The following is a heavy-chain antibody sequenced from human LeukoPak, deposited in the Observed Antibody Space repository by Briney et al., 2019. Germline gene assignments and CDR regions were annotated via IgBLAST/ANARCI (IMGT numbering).Heavy chain of an antibody. J-gene: IGHJ4*02. CDR1: GGSFSGYY. CDR2: INHSGST. D-gene: IGHD6-19*01. Sequence: SETLSLTCAVYGGSFSGYYWSWIRQPPGKGLEWIGEINHSGSTNYNPSLKSRVTISVDTSKNQFSLKLSSATAADTAVYYCARLQGIAVAGTDYWGQGTLVTVSS. CDR3: ARLQGIAVAGTDY. V-gene: IGHV4-34*01.